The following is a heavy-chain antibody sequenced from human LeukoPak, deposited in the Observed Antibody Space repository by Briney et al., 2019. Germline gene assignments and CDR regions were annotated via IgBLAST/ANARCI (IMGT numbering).Heavy chain of an antibody. CDR1: GFTFSSYW. CDR2: INSDGSST. CDR3: ARETALGYRARGNWFDP. V-gene: IGHV3-74*01. J-gene: IGHJ5*02. Sequence: GGSLRLSCAASGFTFSSYWMHWVRQAPGKGLVWVSRINSDGSSTSYADSVKGRFTISRDNAKNTLYLQMNSLRAEDTAVYYCARETALGYRARGNWFDPWGQGTLVTVSS. D-gene: IGHD3-16*01.